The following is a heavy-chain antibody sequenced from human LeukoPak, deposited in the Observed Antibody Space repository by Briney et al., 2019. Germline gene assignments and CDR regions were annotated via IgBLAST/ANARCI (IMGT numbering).Heavy chain of an antibody. D-gene: IGHD6-6*01. J-gene: IGHJ6*02. CDR1: GFTFSTYS. CDR2: ISSSSSYI. CDR3: ARGGSSVNYGMDV. Sequence: GGSLRLSCAASGFTFSTYSMNWVRQAPGKGLEWVSSISSSSSYIYYADSVKGRFTISRGNAKNSLYLQMNSLRAEDTAVYYCARGGSSVNYGMDVWGQGTTVTVSS. V-gene: IGHV3-21*01.